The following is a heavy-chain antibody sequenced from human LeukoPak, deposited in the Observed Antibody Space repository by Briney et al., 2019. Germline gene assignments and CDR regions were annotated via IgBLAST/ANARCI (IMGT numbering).Heavy chain of an antibody. CDR3: ARDANELRPGYNWFDP. Sequence: SETLSLTCTVSGGSISSYYWSWIRQPAGKGLEWIGRIYTSGSTNYNPSLKSRVTISVDKSKNQLSLKLSSVTAADTAVYYCARDANELRPGYNWFDPWGQGTLVTVSS. D-gene: IGHD2-15*01. J-gene: IGHJ5*02. V-gene: IGHV4-4*07. CDR1: GGSISSYY. CDR2: IYTSGST.